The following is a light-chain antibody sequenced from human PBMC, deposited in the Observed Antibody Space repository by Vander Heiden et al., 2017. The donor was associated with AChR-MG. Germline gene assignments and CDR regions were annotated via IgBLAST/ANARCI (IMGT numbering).Light chain of an antibody. J-gene: IGLJ3*02. CDR3: AAWDDSLNARV. CDR1: SSNIGSNT. V-gene: IGLV1-44*01. Sequence: QSVLTRPPSASGTPGQRVTISCSGSSSNIGSNTVNWYQQLPGTAPKLLSYSNNQRPSGVPDRFSGSKSGTSAYLAISGLQSEDEADYYCAAWDDSLNARVFGGGTKLTVI. CDR2: SNN.